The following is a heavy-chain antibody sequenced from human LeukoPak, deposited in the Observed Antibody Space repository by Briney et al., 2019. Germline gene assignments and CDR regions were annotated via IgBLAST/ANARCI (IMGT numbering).Heavy chain of an antibody. CDR3: ARDRWELIDY. Sequence: GGSLRLSCAASGFTFSSYSMNWVRQAPGKGLEWVSYISSSSSTIYYADSVKGRFTISRDNAKNSLYLQTNSLRAEDTAVYYCARDRWELIDYWGQGTLVTVSS. CDR2: ISSSSSTI. V-gene: IGHV3-48*04. J-gene: IGHJ4*02. CDR1: GFTFSSYS. D-gene: IGHD1-26*01.